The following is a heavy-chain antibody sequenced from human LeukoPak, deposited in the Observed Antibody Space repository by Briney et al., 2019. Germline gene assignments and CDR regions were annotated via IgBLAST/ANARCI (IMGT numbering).Heavy chain of an antibody. V-gene: IGHV3-30-3*01. Sequence: PGRSLRLSCAASGFTFSSYAMHWVRQAPGKGLEWVAVISYDGSNKYYADYVKGRFTISRDNSKNTLYLQMNSLRAEDTAVYYCARVPGHQIIVATIVTADYWGQGTLVTVSS. CDR2: ISYDGSNK. D-gene: IGHD5-12*01. CDR3: ARVPGHQIIVATIVTADY. CDR1: GFTFSSYA. J-gene: IGHJ4*02.